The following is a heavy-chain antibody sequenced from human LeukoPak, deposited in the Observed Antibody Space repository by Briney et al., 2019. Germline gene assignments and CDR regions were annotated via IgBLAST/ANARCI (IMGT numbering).Heavy chain of an antibody. Sequence: PSETLSLTCAVYGGSFSGYYWSWIRQPPGKGLEWIGEINHSESTNYNPSLKSRVTISVDTSKNQFSLKLSSVTAADTAVYYCARVSRTDYDFWSGYYTFSWFDPWGQGTLVTVSS. CDR1: GGSFSGYY. CDR3: ARVSRTDYDFWSGYYTFSWFDP. J-gene: IGHJ5*02. CDR2: INHSEST. V-gene: IGHV4-34*01. D-gene: IGHD3-3*01.